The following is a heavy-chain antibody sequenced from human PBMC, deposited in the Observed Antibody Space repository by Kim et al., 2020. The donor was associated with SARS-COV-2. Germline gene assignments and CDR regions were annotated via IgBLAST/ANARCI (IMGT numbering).Heavy chain of an antibody. D-gene: IGHD2-21*02. CDR3: ARKLSGDPWYFDL. CDR1: GFTFSGYA. Sequence: GGSLRLSCAASGFTFSGYAMNWVRQVPGKGLEWVSTISDSGSTYYADSVKGRSTISRDKSTNTAFLQMNSLRADDTAVYYCARKLSGDPWYFDLWGRGTLVTVSS. V-gene: IGHV3-23*01. CDR2: ISDSGST. J-gene: IGHJ2*01.